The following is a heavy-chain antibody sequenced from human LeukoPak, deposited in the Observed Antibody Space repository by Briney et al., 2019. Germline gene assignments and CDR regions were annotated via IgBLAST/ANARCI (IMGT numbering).Heavy chain of an antibody. V-gene: IGHV4-39*01. CDR1: GGSITSSNYY. CDR3: ARQRCSGNTCYRVDQLYYMDV. Sequence: SETLSLTCTVSGGSITSSNYYWGWIRQSPGKGLEWIGSIYYSGSTYYNPSLKSRVTISVETSKIQFSLKLTSVTAADTGVYYCARQRCSGNTCYRVDQLYYMDVWGKGTTVTVSS. CDR2: IYYSGST. J-gene: IGHJ6*03. D-gene: IGHD2-15*01.